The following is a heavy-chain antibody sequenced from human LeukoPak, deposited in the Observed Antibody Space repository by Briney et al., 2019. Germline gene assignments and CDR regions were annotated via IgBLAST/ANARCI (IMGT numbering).Heavy chain of an antibody. CDR3: AKRLYYDFWSGLDPYGMDV. J-gene: IGHJ6*02. D-gene: IGHD3-3*01. Sequence: GGSLRLSCAASGFTFSSYAMSWVRQAPGKELEWVSAISGSGGSTYYADSVKGRFTISRDNSKNTLYLQMNSLRAEDTAVYYCAKRLYYDFWSGLDPYGMDVWGQGTTVTVSS. V-gene: IGHV3-23*01. CDR1: GFTFSSYA. CDR2: ISGSGGST.